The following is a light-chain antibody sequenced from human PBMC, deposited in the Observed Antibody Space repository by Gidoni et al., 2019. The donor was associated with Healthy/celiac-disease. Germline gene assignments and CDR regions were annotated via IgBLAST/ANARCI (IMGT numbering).Light chain of an antibody. V-gene: IGLV3-1*01. J-gene: IGLJ1*01. CDR2: QDT. CDR3: QAWDSSTYYV. CDR1: KLGNKY. Sequence: SYELTQPPSVSVSAGQTASITCSGDKLGNKYAFWYQQKPGQSPVLVIYQDTKRPSGIPERFSGSNSGNTATLTISGTQAMDEADYYCQAWDSSTYYVFGTGTKVT.